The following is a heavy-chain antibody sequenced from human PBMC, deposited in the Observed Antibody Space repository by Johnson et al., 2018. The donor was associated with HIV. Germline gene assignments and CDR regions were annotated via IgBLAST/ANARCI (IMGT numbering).Heavy chain of an antibody. J-gene: IGHJ3*02. Sequence: QMQLVESGGGVVQPGRSLRLSCAASGFTFSSYGMHWVRQAPGKGLEWVAVISYDGSNKYYADSVKGRFTISRDNSKNTLYLQMNSLRAEDTAVYYCAKGGWEVRPGAFDIWGQGTMVTVSS. D-gene: IGHD1-26*01. CDR1: GFTFSSYG. CDR2: ISYDGSNK. CDR3: AKGGWEVRPGAFDI. V-gene: IGHV3-30*18.